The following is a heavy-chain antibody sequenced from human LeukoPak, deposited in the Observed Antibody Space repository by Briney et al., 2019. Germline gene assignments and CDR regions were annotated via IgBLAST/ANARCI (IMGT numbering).Heavy chain of an antibody. D-gene: IGHD2-8*02. V-gene: IGHV3-23*01. J-gene: IGHJ4*02. CDR3: ARDFRSLVALIDY. Sequence: GGSLRLSCAASGFTFSSYAMSWVRQAPGKGLEWVSAISGSGGSTYYADSVKGRFTISRDNSKNTLYLQMNSLRAEDTAVYYCARDFRSLVALIDYWGQGTLVTVSS. CDR1: GFTFSSYA. CDR2: ISGSGGST.